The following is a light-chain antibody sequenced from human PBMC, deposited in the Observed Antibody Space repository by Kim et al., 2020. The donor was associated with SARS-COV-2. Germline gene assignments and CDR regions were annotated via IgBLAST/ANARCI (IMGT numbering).Light chain of an antibody. CDR3: MQALHTVFT. V-gene: IGKV2-28*01. J-gene: IGKJ2*01. CDR2: LGS. CDR1: HGLLHANGDNF. Sequence: PTAISCRSSHGLLHANGDNFLDWYLQKAGQSPQLLIYLGSNRTSGVPDRFSGSGSGTDFTLRISRVEAEDVGTYYCMQALHTVFTFGQGTKLEI.